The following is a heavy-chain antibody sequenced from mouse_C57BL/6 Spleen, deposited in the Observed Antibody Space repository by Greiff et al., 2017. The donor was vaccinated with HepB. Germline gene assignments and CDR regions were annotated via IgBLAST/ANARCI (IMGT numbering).Heavy chain of an antibody. Sequence: EVQLQQSGPELVKPGASVKMSCKASGYTFTDYNMHWVKQSHGKSLEWIGYINPNNGGTSYNQKFKGKATLTVNKSSSTAYMELRSLTSEDSAVYYGARSGAAYYSNPYYFDYWGQGTTLTVSS. CDR3: ARSGAAYYSNPYYFDY. CDR1: GYTFTDYN. V-gene: IGHV1-22*01. J-gene: IGHJ2*01. D-gene: IGHD2-5*01. CDR2: INPNNGGT.